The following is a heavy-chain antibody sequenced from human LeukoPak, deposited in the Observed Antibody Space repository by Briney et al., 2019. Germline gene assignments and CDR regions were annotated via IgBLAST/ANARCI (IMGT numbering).Heavy chain of an antibody. D-gene: IGHD2-2*01. CDR2: ISAYNGNT. Sequence: ASVKVSCKASGYTFTSYGISWVRQAPGQGLEWMGWISAYNGNTNYAQKLQGRVTMTTDTSTSTAYMELRSLRSDDTAVYYCARMIVAVPAAMSYYGMDVWGQGTTVTVSS. V-gene: IGHV1-18*01. CDR1: GYTFTSYG. J-gene: IGHJ6*02. CDR3: ARMIVAVPAAMSYYGMDV.